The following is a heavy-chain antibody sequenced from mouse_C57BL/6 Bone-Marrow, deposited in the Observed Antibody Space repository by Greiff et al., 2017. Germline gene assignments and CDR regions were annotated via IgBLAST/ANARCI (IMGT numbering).Heavy chain of an antibody. CDR2: ISSGSSTI. V-gene: IGHV5-17*01. J-gene: IGHJ2*01. CDR1: GFTFSDYG. D-gene: IGHD2-1*01. CDR3: ARIDWGNDFDY. Sequence: EVKLMESGGGLVKPGGSLKLSCAASGFTFSDYGMHWVRQAPEKGLEWVAYISSGSSTIYYADTVKGRFTISRDNAKNTLFLQMTSLRSEDTAMYYCARIDWGNDFDYWGQGTTLTGSS.